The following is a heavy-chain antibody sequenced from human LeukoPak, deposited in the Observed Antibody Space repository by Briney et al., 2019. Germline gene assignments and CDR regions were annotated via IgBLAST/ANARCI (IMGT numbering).Heavy chain of an antibody. J-gene: IGHJ4*02. CDR3: ARCGYERNFDY. CDR1: GFTFSSYE. Sequence: GGSLRLSCAASGFTFSSYEMNWVRQAPGKGLEWVSYISSSGSTIYYADSVKGRFTISRDNAKNSPYLQMNSLRAEDTAVYYCARCGYERNFDYWGQGTLVTVSS. D-gene: IGHD5-18*01. V-gene: IGHV3-48*03. CDR2: ISSSGSTI.